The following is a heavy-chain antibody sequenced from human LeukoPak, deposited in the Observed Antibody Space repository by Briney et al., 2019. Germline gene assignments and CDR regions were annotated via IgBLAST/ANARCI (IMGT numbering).Heavy chain of an antibody. Sequence: ASVKVSCKASGYTFTSFAISWVRQAPGQGLEWMGWISAYTGNTNYAQKVQGRVTMTTDTSTSTAYMELRSLRSDDTAVYYCARFEDGSSWPWPGLDYWGQGTLVTVSS. D-gene: IGHD6-13*01. J-gene: IGHJ4*02. V-gene: IGHV1-18*01. CDR2: ISAYTGNT. CDR1: GYTFTSFA. CDR3: ARFEDGSSWPWPGLDY.